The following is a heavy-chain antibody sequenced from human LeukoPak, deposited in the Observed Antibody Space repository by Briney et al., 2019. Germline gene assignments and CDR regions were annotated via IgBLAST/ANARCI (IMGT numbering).Heavy chain of an antibody. J-gene: IGHJ6*02. CDR2: ISSSGSTI. CDR3: ARAARDLHYYYGMDV. Sequence: GGSLRLSCAASGFTFSDYYMSWIRQAPGKGLEWVSYISSSGSTIYYADSVKGRFTISRDNAKNSLYLQMNSLRAEDTAVYYCARAARDLHYYYGMDVWGQGTTVTVSS. V-gene: IGHV3-11*01. CDR1: GFTFSDYY.